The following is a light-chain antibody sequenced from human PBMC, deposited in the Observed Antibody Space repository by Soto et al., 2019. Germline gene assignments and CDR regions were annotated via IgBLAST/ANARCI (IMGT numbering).Light chain of an antibody. CDR3: QQSDNLPLT. J-gene: IGKJ5*01. CDR1: QAIKNF. Sequence: DFQMTQSPSSLSASVGDRVTITCRATQAIKNFLNWYQQKPGRAPKFVISDASTLQRGVPSRFSGSGSGTHFTFVISSLQPEDVGTYYCQQSDNLPLTFGQGTRLDIK. CDR2: DAS. V-gene: IGKV1-33*01.